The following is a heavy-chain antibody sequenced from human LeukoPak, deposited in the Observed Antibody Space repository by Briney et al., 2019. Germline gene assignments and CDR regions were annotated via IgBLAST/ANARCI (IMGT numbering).Heavy chain of an antibody. V-gene: IGHV3-7*01. Sequence: PGGSLRLSCAASGFTFSNYWMSWVRQAPGKGLEWVANIKQDGSEKYYVDSVKGRFTISRDNAKNSLYLQMNSLRAEDTAVYYCARLIVGATKNWGQGTLVTVSS. J-gene: IGHJ4*02. CDR2: IKQDGSEK. CDR1: GFTFSNYW. D-gene: IGHD1-26*01. CDR3: ARLIVGATKN.